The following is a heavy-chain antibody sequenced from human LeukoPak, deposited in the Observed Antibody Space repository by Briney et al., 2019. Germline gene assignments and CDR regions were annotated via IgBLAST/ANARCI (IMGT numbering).Heavy chain of an antibody. CDR2: ISGDGGST. CDR3: AKDNGYYDFWSGYLGDY. CDR1: GFTFDDYA. D-gene: IGHD3-3*01. Sequence: GGSLRLSCAASGFTFDDYAMHWVRQAPGKGLEWVSLISGDGGSTYYADSVKGRFTISRGNSKNSLYLQMNSLRTEDTALYYCAKDNGYYDFWSGYLGDYWGQGTLVTVSS. V-gene: IGHV3-43*02. J-gene: IGHJ4*02.